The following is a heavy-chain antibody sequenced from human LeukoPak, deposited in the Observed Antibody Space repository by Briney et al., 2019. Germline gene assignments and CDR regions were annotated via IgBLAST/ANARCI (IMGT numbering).Heavy chain of an antibody. D-gene: IGHD3-10*01. V-gene: IGHV3-53*01. CDR3: ARLSAYYYGSYFYYYMDV. CDR2: IYSGGST. Sequence: GGSLRLSCAASGFTVSSNYMSWVRQAPGKGLEWVSVIYSGGSTYYADSVKGRFTISRDNSKSTLYLQMNSLRAEDTALYYCARLSAYYYGSYFYYYMDVWGKGTTVTVSS. J-gene: IGHJ6*03. CDR1: GFTVSSNY.